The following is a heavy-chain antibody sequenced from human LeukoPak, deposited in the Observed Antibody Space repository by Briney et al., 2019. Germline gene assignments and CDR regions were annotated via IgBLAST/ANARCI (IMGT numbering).Heavy chain of an antibody. CDR1: GYTFTGYY. CDR3: ARDLQSGGSYCAFDY. D-gene: IGHD1-26*01. V-gene: IGHV1-2*02. CDR2: INPNSGGT. J-gene: IGHJ4*02. Sequence: ASVKVSCKASGYTFTGYYMHWVRQAPGQGLEWMGWINPNSGGTNYAQKFQGRVTMTRDTPISTAYMELSRLRSDDTAVYYCARDLQSGGSYCAFDYWGQGTLVTVSS.